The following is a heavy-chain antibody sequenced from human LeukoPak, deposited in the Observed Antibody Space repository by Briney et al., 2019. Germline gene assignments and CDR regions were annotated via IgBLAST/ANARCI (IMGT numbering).Heavy chain of an antibody. CDR3: AKDKGAYCGGDCYYFDY. Sequence: GGSLRLSCAASGFTFSSYGMHWVRQAPGKGLEWVAVIWYGGSNKYYADSVKGRFTISRDNSKNTLYLQMNSLRAEDTAVYYCAKDKGAYCGGDCYYFDYWGQGTLVTVSS. CDR1: GFTFSSYG. V-gene: IGHV3-30*02. D-gene: IGHD2-21*01. CDR2: IWYGGSNK. J-gene: IGHJ4*02.